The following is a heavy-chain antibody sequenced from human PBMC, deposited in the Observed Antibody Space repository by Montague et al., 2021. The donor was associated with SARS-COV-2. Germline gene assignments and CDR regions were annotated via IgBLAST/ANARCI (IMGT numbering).Heavy chain of an antibody. CDR2: IYYSGST. V-gene: IGHV4-39*07. CDR1: GGSISSSSYY. J-gene: IGHJ6*02. Sequence: SETLSLTCTVSGGSISSSSYYWGWTRQPPGKGLEWIGSIYYSGSTYYNPSLKSRVTISVDTSKNQFSLKLSSVTAADTAVYYCARVGRQQLVRLSGVDVWGQGTTVTVSS. CDR3: ARVGRQQLVRLSGVDV. D-gene: IGHD6-13*01.